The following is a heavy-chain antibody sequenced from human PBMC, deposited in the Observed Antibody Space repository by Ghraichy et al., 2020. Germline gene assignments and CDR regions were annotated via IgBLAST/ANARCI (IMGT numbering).Heavy chain of an antibody. CDR3: ARDGGAYGRYSYGLRRGNWFDP. D-gene: IGHD5-18*01. Sequence: SETLSLTCAVYGGSFSGYYWSWIRQPPGKGLEWIGEINHSGSTNYNPSLKSRVTISVDTSKNQFSLKLSSVTAADTAVYYCARDGGAYGRYSYGLRRGNWFDPWGQGTLVTVSS. J-gene: IGHJ5*02. CDR2: INHSGST. V-gene: IGHV4-34*01. CDR1: GGSFSGYY.